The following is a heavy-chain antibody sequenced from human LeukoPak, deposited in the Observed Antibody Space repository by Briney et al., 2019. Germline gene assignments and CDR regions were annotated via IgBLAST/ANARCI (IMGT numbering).Heavy chain of an antibody. CDR2: ISTSSSPI. J-gene: IGHJ4*01. Sequence: PGGSLRLSCEASGFTFSSYGMTWVRQAPGKGPEWISHISTSSSPIYYADSVKGRFIISRDDAKNSLYLQMNSLTAEDTAVYYCVSPLITTTVTTHWGHGTRVTVSS. D-gene: IGHD1-1*01. CDR3: VSPLITTTVTTH. CDR1: GFTFSSYG. V-gene: IGHV3-48*04.